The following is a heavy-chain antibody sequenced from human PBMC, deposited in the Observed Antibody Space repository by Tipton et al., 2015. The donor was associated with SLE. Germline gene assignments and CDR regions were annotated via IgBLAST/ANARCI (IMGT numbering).Heavy chain of an antibody. Sequence: TLSLTCTVSGGPIGGYYWSWIRQLPGKGLEWIGYVYYSGSTNYNPSLKSRVTISVDTSKNQFSLKLSSVTAADTAVYYCARSNYDFWSGYSFDWGQGTLVTVSS. J-gene: IGHJ4*02. CDR2: VYYSGST. D-gene: IGHD3-3*01. CDR1: GGPIGGYY. CDR3: ARSNYDFWSGYSFD. V-gene: IGHV4-59*01.